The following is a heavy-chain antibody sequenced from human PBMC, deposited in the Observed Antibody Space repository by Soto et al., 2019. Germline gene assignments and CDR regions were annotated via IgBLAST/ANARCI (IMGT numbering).Heavy chain of an antibody. V-gene: IGHV3-7*01. D-gene: IGHD6-6*01. CDR2: IKPDGSEK. J-gene: IGHJ4*02. CDR3: ARDQARPLGY. CDR1: GFTFSSYW. Sequence: PGGSLRLSCAASGFTFSSYWMSWVRQAPGKGLEWVANIKPDGSEKYYVDSVKGRFTISRDNAKNSLSLQMNSLRAEDAALYYCARDQARPLGYWGQGTLVTVSS.